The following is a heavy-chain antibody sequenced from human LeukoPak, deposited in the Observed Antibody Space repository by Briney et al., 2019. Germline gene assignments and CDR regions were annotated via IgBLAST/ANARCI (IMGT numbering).Heavy chain of an antibody. CDR2: ISYSGNT. CDR1: GGSISRGGNY. V-gene: IGHV4-31*03. J-gene: IGHJ4*02. Sequence: PSQTLSLTCSASGGSISRGGNYWSWIRQHPGKGLEWIGYISYSGNTYYNPSLKSRVTTSVDTSTNQFSLKLSSVTAADTAVYYCARGGYDYFDYWGQGTLVTVSS. D-gene: IGHD5-12*01. CDR3: ARGGYDYFDY.